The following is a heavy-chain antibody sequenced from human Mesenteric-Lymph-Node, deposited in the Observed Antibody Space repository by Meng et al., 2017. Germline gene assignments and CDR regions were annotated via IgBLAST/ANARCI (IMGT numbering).Heavy chain of an antibody. CDR3: ARGSWDLQFPGPVS. J-gene: IGHJ4*02. D-gene: IGHD1-26*01. V-gene: IGHV3-7*01. CDR1: GFTFSSYA. CDR2: IKPSGSEK. Sequence: LSLTCAASGFTFSSYAMYWVRQVPGKGLEWVANIKPSGSEKYYVDSVKGRFTISRDNAKNSLFLQMDSLRVEDTAVYYCARGSWDLQFPGPVSWGQGTLVTVSS.